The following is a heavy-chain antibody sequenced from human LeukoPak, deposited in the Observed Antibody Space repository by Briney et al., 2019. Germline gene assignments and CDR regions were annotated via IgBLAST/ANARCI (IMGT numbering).Heavy chain of an antibody. V-gene: IGHV3-33*01. CDR2: IWFDKNQ. Sequence: GRSLRLSCAASGFILNDYGMHWVRQAPGKGLEWVADIWFDKNQHFADSVKGRFAISRDNSKNTVYLQLNSLRPEDTAVYYCARDSHCVNGVCHSPPGMDVWGQGTTVTVSS. J-gene: IGHJ6*02. CDR1: GFILNDYG. D-gene: IGHD2-8*01. CDR3: ARDSHCVNGVCHSPPGMDV.